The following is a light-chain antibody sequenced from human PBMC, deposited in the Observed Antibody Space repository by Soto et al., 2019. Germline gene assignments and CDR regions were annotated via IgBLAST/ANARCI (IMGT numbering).Light chain of an antibody. CDR2: DVG. J-gene: IGLJ1*01. CDR3: YPYAGNSYV. V-gene: IGLV2-11*01. CDR1: SSDVGGYNY. Sequence: QSVLTQPRSVSGSPGQSVTISCTGTSSDVGGYNYVSWYQQLPGKAPKLMIYDVGKRPSGVPDRFSGSKSGNTASLTISGLQAEDEADYYCYPYAGNSYVFGTGTKVTVL.